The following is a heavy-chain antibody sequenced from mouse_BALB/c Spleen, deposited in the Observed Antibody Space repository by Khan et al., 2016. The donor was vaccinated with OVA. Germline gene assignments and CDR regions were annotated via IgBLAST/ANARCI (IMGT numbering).Heavy chain of an antibody. V-gene: IGHV9-3-1*01. CDR2: INTYTGEP. Sequence: QIQLVQSGPELKKPGETVKISCKASGYTFTNYGMNWVKQSPGKALKWMGWINTYTGEPTYADDFKGRFAFSLETSASTAYLQINNLKNEDTATYFWAIPPYFSYTLDYGGQGTSVTVSS. J-gene: IGHJ4*01. CDR3: AIPPYFSYTLDY. D-gene: IGHD2-10*01. CDR1: GYTFTNYG.